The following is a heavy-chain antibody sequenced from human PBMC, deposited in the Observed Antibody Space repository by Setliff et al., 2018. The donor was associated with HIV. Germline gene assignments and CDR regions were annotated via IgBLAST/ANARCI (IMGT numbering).Heavy chain of an antibody. J-gene: IGHJ3*02. CDR1: GGPLSGYF. CDR2: ISFSGTT. V-gene: IGHV4-34*01. D-gene: IGHD3-16*01. CDR3: VRGMGGSQVGGGAFDI. Sequence: PSETLSLTCAVYGGPLSGYFWSWIRQSPGKGLEWIGEISFSGTTNYNPSLKSRVTISIDTSKEWFSLQLTSVTRADTATYYCVRGMGGSQVGGGAFDIWGQGTTVTVSS.